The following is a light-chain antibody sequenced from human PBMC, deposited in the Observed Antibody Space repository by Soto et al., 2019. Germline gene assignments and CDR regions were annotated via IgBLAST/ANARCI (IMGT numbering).Light chain of an antibody. Sequence: ETVLTQSPATLSLSPGERATLSCRASPSVSSYLAWYQQKPGQAPRLLIYDASNRATGIPARFSGSGSGTDLALTISSLEPEDFAVYYCQQRSNWPWTFGQGTKVEIK. V-gene: IGKV3-11*01. CDR1: PSVSSY. J-gene: IGKJ1*01. CDR2: DAS. CDR3: QQRSNWPWT.